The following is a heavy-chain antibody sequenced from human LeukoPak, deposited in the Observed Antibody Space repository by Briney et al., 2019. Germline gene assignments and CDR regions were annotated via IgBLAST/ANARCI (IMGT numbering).Heavy chain of an antibody. CDR3: AREGVWRQQLVDYYYGMDV. CDR2: INSDGSST. CDR1: GFTFSSYW. D-gene: IGHD6-13*01. J-gene: IGHJ6*02. Sequence: GGSLRLSCAASGFTFSSYWMHWVRQAPGKGLVWVSRINSDGSSTSYADSVKGRFTISRDNAKNTLYLQMNSLRAEATAVYYCAREGVWRQQLVDYYYGMDVWGQGTTVTVSS. V-gene: IGHV3-74*01.